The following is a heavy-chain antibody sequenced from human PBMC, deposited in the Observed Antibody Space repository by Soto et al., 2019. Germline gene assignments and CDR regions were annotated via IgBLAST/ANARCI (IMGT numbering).Heavy chain of an antibody. CDR3: VCGPNCYYWRCFDD. D-gene: IGHD2-8*02. CDR1: GGSFSGYS. CDR2: INHSGIT. Sequence: AETLSLTCTVSGGSFSGYSWTWIRQPPGKGLEWLAEINHSGITNYNPSVKSRVSISVDTSKNQFSLMLYTVAAAGAAVCYLVCGPNCYYWRCFDDWGQGTLVTVSS. J-gene: IGHJ4*03. V-gene: IGHV4-34*01.